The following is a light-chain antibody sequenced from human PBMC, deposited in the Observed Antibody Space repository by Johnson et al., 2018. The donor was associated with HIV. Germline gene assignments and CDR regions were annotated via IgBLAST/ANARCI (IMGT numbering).Light chain of an antibody. CDR2: ENN. CDR3: GTWDGSLSVYV. Sequence: QSVLTQPPSVSAAPGQKVTISCSGSTSNIGNNYVSWYQQLPGTAPKLLIYENNKRPSGIPDRFSGPKSGTSATVGITGLQTGDEADYYCGTWDGSLSVYVFGTGTKVTVL. J-gene: IGLJ1*01. CDR1: TSNIGNNY. V-gene: IGLV1-51*02.